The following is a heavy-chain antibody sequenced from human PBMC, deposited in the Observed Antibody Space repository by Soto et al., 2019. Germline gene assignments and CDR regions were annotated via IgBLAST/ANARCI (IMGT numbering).Heavy chain of an antibody. CDR2: INPLGFST. Sequence: QVQLVQSGAEVKKPGASVKVSCKASGYTFTSYNMHWVRQAPGQGLEWVGMINPLGFSTTYAQKFRGTVTMTRATSASTDYMELTNLRSADTAVYYCATAAGRFGELYWFDPWGQGTLVTVSP. V-gene: IGHV1-46*01. D-gene: IGHD3-10*01. J-gene: IGHJ5*02. CDR3: ATAAGRFGELYWFDP. CDR1: GYTFTSYN.